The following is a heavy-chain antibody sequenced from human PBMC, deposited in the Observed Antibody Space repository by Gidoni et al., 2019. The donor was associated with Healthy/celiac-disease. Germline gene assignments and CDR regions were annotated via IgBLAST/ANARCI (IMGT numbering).Heavy chain of an antibody. J-gene: IGHJ3*02. Sequence: TISRDNSKNTLYLQMSSLRAEDTAVYYCVKVRFPWAENGAFDIWGQGTMVTVSS. CDR3: VKVRFPWAENGAFDI. D-gene: IGHD3-3*01. V-gene: IGHV3-64D*06.